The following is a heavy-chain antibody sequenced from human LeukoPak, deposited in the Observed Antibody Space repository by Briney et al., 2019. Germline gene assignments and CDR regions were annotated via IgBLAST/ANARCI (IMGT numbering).Heavy chain of an antibody. CDR3: ARLEWFGESIFDY. J-gene: IGHJ4*02. CDR1: GFSFSDYT. CDR2: ISGSSNYI. V-gene: IGHV3-21*04. D-gene: IGHD3-10*01. Sequence: GGSLRLSCAASGFSFSDYTMNWVRLAPGKGLEWVSSISGSSNYIYYADSVKGRFTISRGNAKNSLYLQMNSLRAEDTAVYYCARLEWFGESIFDYWGQGTLVTVSS.